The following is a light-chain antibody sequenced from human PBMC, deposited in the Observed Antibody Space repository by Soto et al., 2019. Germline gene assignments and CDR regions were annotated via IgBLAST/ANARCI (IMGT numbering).Light chain of an antibody. CDR3: LQYGIPLWT. V-gene: IGKV3-20*01. Sequence: EIVLTQSPGTLSLSPGERATLSCRASQSVPANYLAWYRQKPGQAPRLLIYGASSRATGIPDRFSGSGSGTDFTLTISSLEPEDFAVYYCLQYGIPLWTFGQGTKVGIK. J-gene: IGKJ1*01. CDR1: QSVPANY. CDR2: GAS.